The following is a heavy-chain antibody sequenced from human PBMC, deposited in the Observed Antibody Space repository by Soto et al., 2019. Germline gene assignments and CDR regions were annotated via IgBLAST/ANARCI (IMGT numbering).Heavy chain of an antibody. D-gene: IGHD3-22*01. CDR3: AADRAYYDIW. Sequence: GGSLRLSCAASGFTFINAWMNWVRQAPGKGLEWVGRIKGKSDGGTIDYTAPVKGRFTISRDDSRNMVYLQMNSLRTEDTAVYYCAADRAYYDIWWGQGTLVTVSS. V-gene: IGHV3-15*01. J-gene: IGHJ4*02. CDR1: GFTFINAW. CDR2: IKGKSDGGTI.